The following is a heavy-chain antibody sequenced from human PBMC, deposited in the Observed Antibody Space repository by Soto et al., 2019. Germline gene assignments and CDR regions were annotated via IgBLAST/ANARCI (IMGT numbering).Heavy chain of an antibody. V-gene: IGHV3-30*18. CDR1: GFTFSSYA. CDR3: AKDRRPYNSGWGNFAY. D-gene: IGHD6-19*01. J-gene: IGHJ4*02. Sequence: QVQLVESGGGVVQPGTSLRLSCAASGFTFSSYAMHWVRQAPGKGLEWVAVISYDGINKHYADSMKGRFTISRDNSKNTLYLQMNSLRAEDTAVYYCAKDRRPYNSGWGNFAYCGQGTVVTVSS. CDR2: ISYDGINK.